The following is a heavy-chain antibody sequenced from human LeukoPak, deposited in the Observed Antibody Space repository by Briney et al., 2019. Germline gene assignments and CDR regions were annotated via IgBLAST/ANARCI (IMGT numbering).Heavy chain of an antibody. V-gene: IGHV1-2*02. CDR1: GYTFTGYY. CDR2: INPNSGGT. D-gene: IGHD5-12*01. J-gene: IGHJ6*02. CDR3: ARLGGGYISVYYYYGMDV. Sequence: GASVKVSCKASGYTFTGYYMHWVRQAPGQGLEWMRWINPNSGGTNYAQKFQGRVTMTRDTSISTAYMELSRLRSDDTAVYYCARLGGGYISVYYYYGMDVWGQGTTVTVSS.